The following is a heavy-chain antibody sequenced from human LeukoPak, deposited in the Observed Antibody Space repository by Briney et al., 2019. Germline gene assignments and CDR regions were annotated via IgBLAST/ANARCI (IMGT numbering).Heavy chain of an antibody. Sequence: PQTLSLTCTVSGGSISSGGYYWSWIRQHPGKGLEWIGYIYYSGSTYYNPSLKSRVTISVDTSKNQFSLKLSSVTAADTAVYYCARDTPITGTIDYWGQGTLVTVSS. J-gene: IGHJ4*02. CDR3: ARDTPITGTIDY. CDR1: GGSISSGGYY. D-gene: IGHD1-20*01. V-gene: IGHV4-31*03. CDR2: IYYSGST.